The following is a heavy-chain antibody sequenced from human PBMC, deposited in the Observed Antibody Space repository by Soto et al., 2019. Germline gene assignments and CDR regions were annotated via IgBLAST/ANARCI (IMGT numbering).Heavy chain of an antibody. CDR1: GYTLSSFG. Sequence: QAQLVQSGAEVKKPGASVKVSCKASGYTLSSFGIHWVRQAPGQRLEWMGWINAGNGNTKYSQKLQGRVTFSRDTSANTAYMELTSLTSEDTAVYYCVRTRQQWLVGESWCQGSRVTVSS. J-gene: IGHJ5*02. D-gene: IGHD6-19*01. CDR2: INAGNGNT. V-gene: IGHV1-3*01. CDR3: VRTRQQWLVGES.